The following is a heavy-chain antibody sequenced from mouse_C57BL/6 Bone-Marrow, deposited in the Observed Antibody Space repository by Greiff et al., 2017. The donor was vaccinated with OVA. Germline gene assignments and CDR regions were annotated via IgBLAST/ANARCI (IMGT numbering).Heavy chain of an antibody. J-gene: IGHJ4*01. CDR3: AKNDPPDY. Sequence: VTLQESGPGLVQPSQSLSITCTVSGFSLTRYGVYWVRQPPGTGLVWLGVIWSGGSTVYNAAFISRLSISKDNSKSQVFYKMNSLQADDTAIYYCAKNDPPDYWGQGTSVTVSS. CDR1: GFSLTRYG. CDR2: IWSGGST. V-gene: IGHV2-4*01.